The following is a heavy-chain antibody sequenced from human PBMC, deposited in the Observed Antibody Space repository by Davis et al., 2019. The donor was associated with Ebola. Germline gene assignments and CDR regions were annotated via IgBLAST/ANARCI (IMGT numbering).Heavy chain of an antibody. CDR3: ARGGVVVAATRWFDP. CDR1: GGTFSSYA. CDR2: IIPIFGTA. Sequence: SVKVSCKASGGTFSSYAIRWVRQAPGQGLEWMGGIIPIFGTANYAQKFQGRVTMTRDTSISTAYMELSRLRSDDTAVYYCARGGVVVAATRWFDPWGQGTLVTVSS. J-gene: IGHJ5*02. V-gene: IGHV1-69*05. D-gene: IGHD2-15*01.